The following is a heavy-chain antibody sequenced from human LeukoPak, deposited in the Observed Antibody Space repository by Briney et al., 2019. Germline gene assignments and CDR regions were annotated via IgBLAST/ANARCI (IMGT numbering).Heavy chain of an antibody. CDR3: ASSQVTIFGVATYYFDY. J-gene: IGHJ4*02. CDR1: GGSISSGGYY. Sequence: SETLSLTCTVSGGSISSGGYYWSWIRQHPGKGLEWIGYIYYSGSTYYNPSLKSRVTISVDTSKNQFPLKPSSVTAADTAVYYCASSQVTIFGVATYYFDYWGQGTLVTVSS. D-gene: IGHD3-3*01. CDR2: IYYSGST. V-gene: IGHV4-31*03.